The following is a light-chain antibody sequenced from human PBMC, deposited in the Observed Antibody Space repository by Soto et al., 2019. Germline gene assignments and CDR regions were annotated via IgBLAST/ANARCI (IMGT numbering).Light chain of an antibody. CDR2: SNN. J-gene: IGLJ2*01. CDR1: SSNIGSNT. V-gene: IGLV1-44*01. CDR3: AAWDDSLNGVV. Sequence: QSVLTQPPSASGNPGQRVTISCSGRSSNIGSNTVNWYQQLPGTAPKLLIYSNNQRPSGVPDRFSGSKSGTSASLAISGLQSEDEAVYYCAAWDDSLNGVVFGGGTKLTVL.